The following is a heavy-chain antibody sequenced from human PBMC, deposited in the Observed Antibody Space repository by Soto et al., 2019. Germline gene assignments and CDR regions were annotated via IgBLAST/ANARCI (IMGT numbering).Heavy chain of an antibody. D-gene: IGHD2-2*01. Sequence: PVGAVRLSCSASGFTFSNFAMHWVRQAPGKGLEYVSGITSNGDNTYHADSVQGRFTISRDNSKSTLYLQMTSLRVEDTAVYYCVKGNQLLRYYFGYWGRGALVTVSS. J-gene: IGHJ4*02. CDR3: VKGNQLLRYYFGY. CDR2: ITSNGDNT. CDR1: GFTFSNFA. V-gene: IGHV3-64D*06.